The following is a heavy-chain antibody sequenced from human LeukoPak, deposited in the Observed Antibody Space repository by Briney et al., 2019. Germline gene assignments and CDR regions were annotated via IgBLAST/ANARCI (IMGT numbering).Heavy chain of an antibody. CDR3: ARDWGVPRATTDY. J-gene: IGHJ4*02. CDR2: ISSSGSYI. V-gene: IGHV3-21*01. CDR1: GFTFNSYS. D-gene: IGHD1-26*01. Sequence: GGSLRLSCAPSGFTFNSYSMNWVRQAPGKGLEWVSSISSSGSYIYYADSVKGRFTISRDNAKNSLYLQMNSLRAEDTAVHYCARDWGVPRATTDYWGQGTLVTVSS.